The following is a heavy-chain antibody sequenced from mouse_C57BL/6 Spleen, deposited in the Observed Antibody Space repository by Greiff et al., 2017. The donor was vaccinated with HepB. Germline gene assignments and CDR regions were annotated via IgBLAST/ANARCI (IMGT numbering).Heavy chain of an antibody. CDR2: IYPRDGST. J-gene: IGHJ4*01. V-gene: IGHV1-78*01. D-gene: IGHD2-4*01. CDR3: ARRENDYDDGPYYAMDY. CDR1: GYTFTDHT. Sequence: VQLQESDAELVKPGASVKISCKVSGYTFTDHTIHWMKQRPEQGLEWIGYIYPRDGSTKYNEKFKGKATLTADKSSSTAYMQLNSLTSEDSAVYFCARRENDYDDGPYYAMDYWGQGTSVTVSS.